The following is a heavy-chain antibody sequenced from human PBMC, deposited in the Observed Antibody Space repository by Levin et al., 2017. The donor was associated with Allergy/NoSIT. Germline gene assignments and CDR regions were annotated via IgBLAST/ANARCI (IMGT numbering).Heavy chain of an antibody. Sequence: GESLKISCKASGYTFTSYAMNWVRQAPGQGLEWMGWINTNTGNPTYAQGFTGRFVFSLDTSVSTAYLQISSLKAEDTAVYYCAREANNWFDPWGQGTLVTVSS. CDR3: AREANNWFDP. CDR1: GYTFTSYA. CDR2: INTNTGNP. J-gene: IGHJ5*02. V-gene: IGHV7-4-1*02.